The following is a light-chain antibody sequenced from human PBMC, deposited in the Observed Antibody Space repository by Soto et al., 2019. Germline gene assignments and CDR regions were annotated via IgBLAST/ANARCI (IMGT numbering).Light chain of an antibody. CDR1: SSNIGAGYD. CDR2: GNI. CDR3: QSYDSSLSGSWV. J-gene: IGLJ3*02. V-gene: IGLV1-40*01. Sequence: QSVLTQPPSVSGAPGQRVTIPCTGSSSNIGAGYDVHWYRQLPGTAPKLLIYGNINRPSGVPDRFSGSKSGTSASLAITGLQAEDEADYYCQSYDSSLSGSWVFGGGTKLTVL.